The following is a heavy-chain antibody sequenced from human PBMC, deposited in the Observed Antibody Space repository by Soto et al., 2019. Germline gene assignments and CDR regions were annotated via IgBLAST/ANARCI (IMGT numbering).Heavy chain of an antibody. CDR3: ARDYSEYSSSPYGMDV. Sequence: QVQLVQSGAEVKKPGSSVKVSCKASGGTFSSYAISWVRQAPGQGLEWMGGIIPIFGTANYAQKFQGRVTITADESKSTAYMELSSLRSEDTAVYYCARDYSEYSSSPYGMDVWGQGTTVTVSS. CDR2: IIPIFGTA. CDR1: GGTFSSYA. V-gene: IGHV1-69*12. D-gene: IGHD6-6*01. J-gene: IGHJ6*02.